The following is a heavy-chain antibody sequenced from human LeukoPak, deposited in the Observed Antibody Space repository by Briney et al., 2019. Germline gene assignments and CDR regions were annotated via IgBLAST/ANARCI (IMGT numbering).Heavy chain of an antibody. J-gene: IGHJ4*02. D-gene: IGHD6-13*01. Sequence: ASVKVSCKASGGTFSSYAISWVRQAPGQGLEWMGWISAYNGNTNYAQKLQGRVTMTTDTSTSTAYMELRSLRSDDTAVYYCARDLPGIAAAGTMSGFDYWGQGTLVTVSS. V-gene: IGHV1-18*01. CDR3: ARDLPGIAAAGTMSGFDY. CDR1: GGTFSSYA. CDR2: ISAYNGNT.